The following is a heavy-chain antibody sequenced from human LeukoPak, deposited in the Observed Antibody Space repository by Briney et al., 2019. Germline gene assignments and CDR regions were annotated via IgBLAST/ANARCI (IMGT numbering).Heavy chain of an antibody. Sequence: GGSLRLSCAASGFAFSTYSMDWLRQAPGKRLEWVSYIRSDSTIIHYADSVKGRFTMSRDNGKNSLYLQMNSLRPEDTAVYYCARNGALGDCSGGSCPLDYWGQGTLVSVSS. CDR1: GFAFSTYS. CDR2: IRSDSTII. V-gene: IGHV3-48*01. CDR3: ARNGALGDCSGGSCPLDY. D-gene: IGHD2-15*01. J-gene: IGHJ4*02.